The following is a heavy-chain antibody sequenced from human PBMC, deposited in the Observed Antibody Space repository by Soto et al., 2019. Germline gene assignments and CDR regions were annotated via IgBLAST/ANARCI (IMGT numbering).Heavy chain of an antibody. CDR3: ARDRLITYGAKIAPDH. D-gene: IGHD1-20*01. J-gene: IGHJ5*02. CDR2: IWYDGSYQ. CDR1: GFTFSDFG. V-gene: IGHV3-33*01. Sequence: QVQLVESGGGVIQPGRSLRLSCKASGFTFSDFGMHWVRQAPGKGLEWVSAIWYDGSYQYYADSVRGRFTTSRDNSNNTLLLEMNSLRVEVTAVYYCARDRLITYGAKIAPDHWGQGALVIVSS.